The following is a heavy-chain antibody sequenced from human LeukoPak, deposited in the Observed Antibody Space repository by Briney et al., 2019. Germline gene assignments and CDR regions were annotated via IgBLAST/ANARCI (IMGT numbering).Heavy chain of an antibody. D-gene: IGHD2-2*01. CDR3: ASFRYCSSTSCYSLDYYYYGMDV. CDR2: MNPNSGDT. CDR1: GYTFTSYG. V-gene: IGHV1-8*01. J-gene: IGHJ6*02. Sequence: ASVKVSCKASGYTFTSYGINWVRQATGQGLEWMGWMNPNSGDTGYAQKFQGRVTMTRNTSISTAYMELSSLRSEDTAVYYCASFRYCSSTSCYSLDYYYYGMDVWGQGTTVTVSS.